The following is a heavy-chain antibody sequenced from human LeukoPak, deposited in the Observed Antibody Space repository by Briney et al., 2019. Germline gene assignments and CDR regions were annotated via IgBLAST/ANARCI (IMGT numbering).Heavy chain of an antibody. V-gene: IGHV3-30*18. CDR3: AKGTHYYDSSGYNDY. J-gene: IGHJ4*02. Sequence: PGGSLRLSCAASGFTFSSYGMHWVRQAPGKGLEWVAVISYDGSNKYYADSVKGRFTISRDNSKNTLYLQMNSLRAEDTAVYYCAKGTHYYDSSGYNDYWGQGTLVTVSS. CDR2: ISYDGSNK. D-gene: IGHD3-22*01. CDR1: GFTFSSYG.